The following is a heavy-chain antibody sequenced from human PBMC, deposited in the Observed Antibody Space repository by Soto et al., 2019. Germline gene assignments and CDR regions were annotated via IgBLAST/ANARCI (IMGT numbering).Heavy chain of an antibody. CDR3: ARDYDILTGSPPY. V-gene: IGHV4-30-4*01. Sequence: PSETLSLTCTVSGGSISSGDYYWSWIRQPPGKGLEWIGYIYYSGSTYYNPSLKSRVTISVDTSKNQFSLKLSSVTAADTAVYYCARDYDILTGSPPYWGQGTLVTVSS. CDR1: GGSISSGDYY. D-gene: IGHD3-9*01. J-gene: IGHJ4*02. CDR2: IYYSGST.